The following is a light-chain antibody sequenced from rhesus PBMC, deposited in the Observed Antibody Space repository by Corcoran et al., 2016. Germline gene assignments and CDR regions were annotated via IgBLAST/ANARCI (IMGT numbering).Light chain of an antibody. CDR2: KAS. CDR3: LQYNSDPWT. CDR1: QGISTY. J-gene: IGKJ1*01. V-gene: IGKV1-43*02. Sequence: DIQMTQSPSSLSASVGDRVTITCRASQGISTYLNWYQQKPGKAPKRLIYKASSLESGVPSRFSGSGSVTDFTLTISSLQPEDFATYYCLQYNSDPWTFGQGTKVEIK.